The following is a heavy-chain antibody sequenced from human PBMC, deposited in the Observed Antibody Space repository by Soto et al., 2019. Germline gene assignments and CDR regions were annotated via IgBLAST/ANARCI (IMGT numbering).Heavy chain of an antibody. Sequence: QVQLHQSGPGLVKPSQTLSLTCAISGDSVSSDSAAWNWIRQSPSRGLEWLGRTYYRSKWYSDYAVSVKSRITINPDTSTNQFSLQLNSVTPEDTAVYYCVRDRPQVPTANYYYYGMDVWGQGTTVTVSS. CDR3: VRDRPQVPTANYYYYGMDV. V-gene: IGHV6-1*01. CDR2: TYYRSKWYS. D-gene: IGHD2-2*01. J-gene: IGHJ6*02. CDR1: GDSVSSDSAA.